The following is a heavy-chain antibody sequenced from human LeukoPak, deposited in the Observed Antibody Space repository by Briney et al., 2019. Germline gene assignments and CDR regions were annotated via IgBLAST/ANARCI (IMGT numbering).Heavy chain of an antibody. CDR2: ISSSSSTI. D-gene: IGHD4-17*01. J-gene: IGHJ3*02. Sequence: GGSLRLSCAASGFTFSSYSMNWVRQAPGKGLEWVSYISSSSSTIYYADSVKGRFTISRDNAKNSLYLQMNSLRAEDTAVYYCARELMTTVTGGAFDIWGQGTMVTVSS. V-gene: IGHV3-48*01. CDR1: GFTFSSYS. CDR3: ARELMTTVTGGAFDI.